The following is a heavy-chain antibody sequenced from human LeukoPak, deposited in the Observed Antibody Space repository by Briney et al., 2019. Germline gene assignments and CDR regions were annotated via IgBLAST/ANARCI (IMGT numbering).Heavy chain of an antibody. J-gene: IGHJ4*02. CDR1: GYSISSGYY. D-gene: IGHD6-6*01. CDR3: ARDLASRPFDS. CDR2: IYYSGNT. Sequence: PSETLSLTCTVSGYSISSGYYWGWIRQPPEKGLEWIGSIYYSGNTYYNPSLKSRITISVDTSKNQFSLKLNSVTAADTAVYYCARDLASRPFDSWGQGTLVTVSS. V-gene: IGHV4-38-2*02.